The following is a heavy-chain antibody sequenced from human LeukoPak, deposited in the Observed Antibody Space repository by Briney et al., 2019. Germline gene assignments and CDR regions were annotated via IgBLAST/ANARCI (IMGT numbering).Heavy chain of an antibody. Sequence: GGSLRLSCAASGFTFSSYGIPWVRQAPGKGLEWVAVISYDGSNKYYADSVKGRFTISRDNSKNTLYLQMNSLRAEDTAVYYCAKIVGATTYWGQGTLVTVSS. V-gene: IGHV3-30*18. D-gene: IGHD1-26*01. CDR3: AKIVGATTY. CDR2: ISYDGSNK. J-gene: IGHJ4*02. CDR1: GFTFSSYG.